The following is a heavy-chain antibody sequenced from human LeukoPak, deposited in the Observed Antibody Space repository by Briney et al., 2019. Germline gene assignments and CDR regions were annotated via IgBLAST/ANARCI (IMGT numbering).Heavy chain of an antibody. Sequence: SETLSLTCTVSGSSISSGDYYWSWIRQPPGKGLEWIGYIYYSGSTYYNPSLKSRVTISVDTSKNQFSLKLSSVTAADTAVYYCARDRTTVTTFWPDAFDIWGQGTMVTVSS. CDR2: IYYSGST. D-gene: IGHD4-17*01. J-gene: IGHJ3*02. V-gene: IGHV4-30-4*01. CDR3: ARDRTTVTTFWPDAFDI. CDR1: GSSISSGDYY.